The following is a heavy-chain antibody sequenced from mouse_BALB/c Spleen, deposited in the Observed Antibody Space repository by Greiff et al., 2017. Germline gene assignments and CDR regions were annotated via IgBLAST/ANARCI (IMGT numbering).Heavy chain of an antibody. D-gene: IGHD2-10*02. CDR3: ARGYGNYPYAMDY. CDR1: GFTFSSYA. CDR2: ISSGGSYT. J-gene: IGHJ4*01. Sequence: EVQVVESGGGLVKPGGSLKLSCAASGFTFSSYAMSWVRQSPEKRLEWVAEISSGGSYTYYPDTVTGRFTISRDNAKNTLYLEMSSLRSEDTAMYYCARGYGNYPYAMDYWGQGTSVTVSS. V-gene: IGHV5-9-4*01.